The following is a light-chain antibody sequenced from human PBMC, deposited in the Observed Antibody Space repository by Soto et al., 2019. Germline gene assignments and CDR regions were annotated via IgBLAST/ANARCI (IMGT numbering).Light chain of an antibody. CDR2: VAS. V-gene: IGKV3-15*01. J-gene: IGKJ4*01. Sequence: EIVMTQSPAILSVSPGGRATLSCRASQSVSSNLAWYQQKPGQTPKLLIYVASTRATGIPARFSGSGSGTEFTLTISSLQSEDFAVYYCQQYNVWPLTFGGGTKVEFK. CDR1: QSVSSN. CDR3: QQYNVWPLT.